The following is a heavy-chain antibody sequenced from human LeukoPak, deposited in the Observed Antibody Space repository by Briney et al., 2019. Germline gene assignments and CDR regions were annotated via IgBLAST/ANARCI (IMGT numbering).Heavy chain of an antibody. Sequence: GGSLRLSCAASGFIFTTYSVNWVRQAPGKGLECVSVIYSGGSTYYSDSVKGRFAISRDNSENMLYLQMNSLRAEDTAVYYCARGCLPPWGQGTLVTVSS. J-gene: IGHJ5*02. D-gene: IGHD4/OR15-4a*01. CDR3: ARGCLPP. CDR1: GFIFTTYS. CDR2: IYSGGST. V-gene: IGHV3-53*01.